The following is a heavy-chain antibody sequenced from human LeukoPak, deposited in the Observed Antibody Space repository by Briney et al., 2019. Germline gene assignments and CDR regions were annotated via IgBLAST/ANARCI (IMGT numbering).Heavy chain of an antibody. Sequence: KPSETLSLTCTVSGGSISSGDYYWSWIRQPPGKGLEWIGYIYYSGSTNYNPSLKSRVTISVDTSKNQFSLKLSSVTAADTAVYYCARDLNGDYPSWFDPWGQGTLVTVSS. CDR2: IYYSGST. V-gene: IGHV4-61*08. J-gene: IGHJ5*02. CDR3: ARDLNGDYPSWFDP. D-gene: IGHD4-17*01. CDR1: GGSISSGDYY.